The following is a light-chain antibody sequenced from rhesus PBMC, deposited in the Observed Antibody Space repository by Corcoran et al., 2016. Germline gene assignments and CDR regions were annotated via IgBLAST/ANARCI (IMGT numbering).Light chain of an antibody. Sequence: DIQMTQSPSSLSASVGDTVTITCRASQGISNYLAWYQQKPGKAPQPLIYYASNLESGVPSRVSGSGSGTDFTLTISSLQLEDFATYYWQQHNSYPWTFGQGTKVEIK. CDR1: QGISNY. CDR3: QQHNSYPWT. CDR2: YAS. V-gene: IGKV1S14*01. J-gene: IGKJ1*01.